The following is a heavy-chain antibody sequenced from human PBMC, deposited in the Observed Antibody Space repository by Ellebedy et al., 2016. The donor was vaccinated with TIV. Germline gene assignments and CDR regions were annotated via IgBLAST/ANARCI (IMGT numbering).Heavy chain of an antibody. CDR3: ARDRRDGSGSYYFDY. J-gene: IGHJ4*02. D-gene: IGHD3-10*01. V-gene: IGHV1-18*01. Sequence: ASVKVSCXASGYTFTSYGISWVRQAPGQGLEWMGWISAYNGNTNYAQKLQGRVTMTTDTSTSTAYMELRSLRSDDTAVYYCARDRRDGSGSYYFDYWGQGTLVTVSS. CDR2: ISAYNGNT. CDR1: GYTFTSYG.